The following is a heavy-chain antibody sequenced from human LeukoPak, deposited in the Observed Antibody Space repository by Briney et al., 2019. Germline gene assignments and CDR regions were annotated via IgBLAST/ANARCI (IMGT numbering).Heavy chain of an antibody. CDR3: ARDGITNSGWYKVY. D-gene: IGHD6-19*01. CDR2: TSYDGSNK. CDR1: GFTFSGYA. Sequence: PGRSLRLSCAASGFTFSGYAMHWVRQAPGKGLEWVAMTSYDGSNKNYADSVKGRFTISRDNSKNTLYLQMNSLRPEDTAVYYCARDGITNSGWYKVYWGQGTLVTVSS. V-gene: IGHV3-30-3*01. J-gene: IGHJ4*02.